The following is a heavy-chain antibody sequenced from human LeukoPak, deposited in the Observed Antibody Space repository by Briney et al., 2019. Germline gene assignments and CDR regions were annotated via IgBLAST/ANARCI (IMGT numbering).Heavy chain of an antibody. D-gene: IGHD1-26*01. J-gene: IGHJ4*02. CDR3: TRDEEGASREFDY. Sequence: GGTLRLSCAASGFTFSSYGMSWVRQAPGKGLEWVSAISGSGGSIYYADSVKGRFTISRDNAKNSLYLQMNSLRVEDTAVYYCTRDEEGASREFDYWGQGALVTVSS. CDR2: ISGSGGSI. V-gene: IGHV3-23*01. CDR1: GFTFSSYG.